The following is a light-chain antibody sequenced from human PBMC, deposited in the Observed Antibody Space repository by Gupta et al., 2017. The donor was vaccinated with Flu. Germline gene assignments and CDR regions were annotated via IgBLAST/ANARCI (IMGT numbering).Light chain of an antibody. V-gene: IGKV1-5*03. CDR3: QQDHSYWT. J-gene: IGKJ1*01. Sequence: DIQMTQSPSTLSASVGDRGTITCRASQNVSPWLAWHQQKPGKAPKLLIYKVSTLKSGVPSRFSGSGSGTEFTLTSSSRQPDDFAIYYGQQDHSYWTFGQGTKVEIK. CDR1: QNVSPW. CDR2: KVS.